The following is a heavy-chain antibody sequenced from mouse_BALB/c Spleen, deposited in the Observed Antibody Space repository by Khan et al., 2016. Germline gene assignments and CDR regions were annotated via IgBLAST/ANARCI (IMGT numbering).Heavy chain of an antibody. CDR2: ISYSGST. Sequence: EVQLVESGPGLVKPSQSLSLTCTVTGYSITSDYAWNWIRQFPGNKLEWMGYISYSGSTSYNPSLKSRISITRDTSKNQFFLQLNSVTTEDTATYYCAGGRYYGSRGYFDVWGAGTTVTVSS. J-gene: IGHJ1*01. D-gene: IGHD1-1*01. V-gene: IGHV3-2*02. CDR1: GYSITSDYA. CDR3: AGGRYYGSRGYFDV.